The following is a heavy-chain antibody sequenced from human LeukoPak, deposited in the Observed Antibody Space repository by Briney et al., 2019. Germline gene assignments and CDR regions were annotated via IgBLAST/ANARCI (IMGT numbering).Heavy chain of an antibody. J-gene: IGHJ4*02. CDR1: GFTFDDYA. D-gene: IGHD6-19*01. Sequence: GGSLRLSCAASGFTFDDYAMHWVRQAPGKGLEWVALISGYGGDPYYADSVRGRFTISRDNRKTSLFLQINSLRTEDTAFYYCVRDFSVADLTDYWGQGTLVTVSS. V-gene: IGHV3-43*02. CDR2: ISGYGGDP. CDR3: VRDFSVADLTDY.